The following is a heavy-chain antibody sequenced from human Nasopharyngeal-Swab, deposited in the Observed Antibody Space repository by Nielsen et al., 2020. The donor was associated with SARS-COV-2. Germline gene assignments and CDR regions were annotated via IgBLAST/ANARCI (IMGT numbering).Heavy chain of an antibody. Sequence: SETLSPTCTVLGCSISDDHWSWTRQLPAKGLEWIGYTYDSGAINYNPSLKSRLTLSLDTSKSHFSLKLSSVTAADTAVYYCATYFVGRGGRGYWGQGTLVTVSS. V-gene: IGHV4-59*01. J-gene: IGHJ4*02. D-gene: IGHD3-9*01. CDR1: GCSISDDH. CDR3: ATYFVGRGGRGY. CDR2: TYDSGAI.